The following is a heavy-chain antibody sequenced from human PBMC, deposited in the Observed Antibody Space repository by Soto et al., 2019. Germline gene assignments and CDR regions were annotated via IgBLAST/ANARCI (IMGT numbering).Heavy chain of an antibody. CDR3: ATSLVLEAGTKTFDY. J-gene: IGHJ4*02. Sequence: QVQLQESGPGLVKPSETLSLTCTVSGGSVSSGSYYWSWIRQPPGKGLEWIGYIYYSGSTNYNPSLKSRVTISVDTSKNQFSLKLSSVTAADTAVYYCATSLVLEAGTKTFDYWGQGTLVTVSS. V-gene: IGHV4-61*01. CDR1: GGSVSSGSYY. D-gene: IGHD6-13*01. CDR2: IYYSGST.